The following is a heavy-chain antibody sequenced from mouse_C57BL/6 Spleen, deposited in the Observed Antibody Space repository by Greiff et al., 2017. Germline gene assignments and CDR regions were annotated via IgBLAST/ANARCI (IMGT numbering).Heavy chain of an antibody. CDR1: GYTFTSYG. CDR3: ARSWDYEDGGFAY. V-gene: IGHV1-81*01. J-gene: IGHJ3*01. Sequence: QVQLQQSGAELARPGASVKLSCKASGYTFTSYGISWVKQRTGQGLEWIGEIYPRSGNTYYNEKFKGKATLTADKSSSTAYMELRSLTSEDSAVYFCARSWDYEDGGFAYWGQGTLVTVSA. CDR2: IYPRSGNT. D-gene: IGHD2-4*01.